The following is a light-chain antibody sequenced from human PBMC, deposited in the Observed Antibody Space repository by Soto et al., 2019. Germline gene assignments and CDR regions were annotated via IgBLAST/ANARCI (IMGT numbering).Light chain of an antibody. Sequence: QSVLTQPPSASGSPGQSVTISCTGTSSDVGGYNYVSWYQQHPGKAPKLMIYEVTKRPSGVPDRFSGSKSGNTASLTVSGLLAEDEADYYCSSHAGSINVVFGGGTKVTVL. V-gene: IGLV2-8*01. CDR1: SSDVGGYNY. J-gene: IGLJ3*02. CDR3: SSHAGSINVV. CDR2: EVT.